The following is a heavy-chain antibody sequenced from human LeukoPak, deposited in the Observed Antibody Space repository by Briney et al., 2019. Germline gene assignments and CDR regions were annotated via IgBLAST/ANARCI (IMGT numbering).Heavy chain of an antibody. CDR2: ITPTDGA. V-gene: IGHV1-2*02. CDR1: GYSFTAYA. D-gene: IGHD5-24*01. CDR3: GRDRYGDGFAHFDY. J-gene: IGHJ4*02. Sequence: ASVKVSCESSGYSFTAYAMHWVRQAPGQGLEWVGWITPTDGADYAQKFQGRVTMTSDTSMSTVYMDLNRLTSDDTAGYFCGRDRYGDGFAHFDYWGQGTLVTVSS.